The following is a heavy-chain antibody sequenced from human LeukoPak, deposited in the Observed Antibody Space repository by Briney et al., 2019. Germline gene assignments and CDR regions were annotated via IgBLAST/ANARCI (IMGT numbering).Heavy chain of an antibody. CDR3: AREHYYYDTLFDY. D-gene: IGHD3-22*01. V-gene: IGHV3-30-3*01. CDR1: GFTFSSYA. J-gene: IGHJ4*02. CDR2: ISYDGSNK. Sequence: GRSLRLSCAASGFTFSSYAMHWVRQAPGKGLEWVAVISYDGSNKYYVDSVKGRFTISRDNSKNTLYLQMNSLRAEDTAVYYCAREHYYYDTLFDYWGQGTLVTVSS.